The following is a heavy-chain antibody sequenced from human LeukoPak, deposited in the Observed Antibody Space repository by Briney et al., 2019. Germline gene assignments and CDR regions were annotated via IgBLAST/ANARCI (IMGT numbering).Heavy chain of an antibody. Sequence: GGSLRLSCAASGFSFSSYGMYWVRQAPGKGLEWVAVISYDGSNRYYVDSVKGRFTFSRDNSKNMLYLQMDSLRIEDTAVYYCAKSGAYYGSGDGMDVWGQGTTVTVSS. V-gene: IGHV3-30*18. J-gene: IGHJ6*02. CDR1: GFSFSSYG. CDR2: ISYDGSNR. CDR3: AKSGAYYGSGDGMDV. D-gene: IGHD3-10*01.